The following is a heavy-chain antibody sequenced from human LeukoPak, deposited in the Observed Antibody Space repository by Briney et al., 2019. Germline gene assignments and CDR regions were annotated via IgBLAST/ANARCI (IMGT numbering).Heavy chain of an antibody. Sequence: SETLSLTCAVSGGSISSDNWWSWVRQPPGKGLEWIGEIYHSGSTNYNPSLKSRVTISVDTSKNQFSLKLSSVTAADTAVYYCARGPATTHFFDYWGQGTLVTVSS. J-gene: IGHJ4*02. D-gene: IGHD1-26*01. CDR3: ARGPATTHFFDY. CDR1: GGSISSDNW. V-gene: IGHV4-4*02. CDR2: IYHSGST.